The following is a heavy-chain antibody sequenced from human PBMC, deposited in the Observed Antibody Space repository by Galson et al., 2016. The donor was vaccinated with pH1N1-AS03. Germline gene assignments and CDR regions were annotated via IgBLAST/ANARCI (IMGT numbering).Heavy chain of an antibody. J-gene: IGHJ3*02. CDR3: AKGKDFWSGYPDDPFDI. CDR2: IKQGGSEK. CDR1: GFTFSGYW. V-gene: IGHV3-7*03. Sequence: SLRLSCAASGFTFSGYWMTWVRQAPGKGLQWVANIKQGGSEKYYVDSVKGRFTISRDNAKKSLYLQINSLRAEDTAVYYCAKGKDFWSGYPDDPFDIWGQGTMVTVSS. D-gene: IGHD3-3*01.